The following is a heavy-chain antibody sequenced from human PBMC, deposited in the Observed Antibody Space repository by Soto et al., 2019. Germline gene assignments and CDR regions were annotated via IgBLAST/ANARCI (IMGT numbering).Heavy chain of an antibody. Sequence: GASVKVSCXASGYTFNRYQMHWVRQAPGEGLEWMGIINPSDGSTSYAQKLQGRVTMTRDTSTSTVYMELNSLRSEDTAVYYCARHLGMDVWGQGTTVTVSS. CDR2: INPSDGST. CDR1: GYTFNRYQ. CDR3: ARHLGMDV. V-gene: IGHV1-46*02. J-gene: IGHJ6*02.